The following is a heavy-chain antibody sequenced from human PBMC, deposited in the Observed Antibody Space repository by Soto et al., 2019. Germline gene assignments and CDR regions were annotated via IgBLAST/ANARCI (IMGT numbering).Heavy chain of an antibody. CDR3: ARPVGGSGSYYRHWFDP. CDR2: IYYSGST. V-gene: IGHV4-39*01. Sequence: QLQLQESGPGLVKPSETLSLTCTVSGGSISSSSYYWGWIRQPPGKGLEWIGSIYYSGSTYYNPSLKSRVTISVDTSKNQFSLKLSSVTAADTAVYYCARPVGGSGSYYRHWFDPWGQGTLVTVSS. D-gene: IGHD3-10*01. J-gene: IGHJ5*02. CDR1: GGSISSSSYY.